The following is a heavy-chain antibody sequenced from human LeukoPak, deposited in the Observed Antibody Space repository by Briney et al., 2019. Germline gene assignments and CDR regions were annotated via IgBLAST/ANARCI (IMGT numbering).Heavy chain of an antibody. V-gene: IGHV4-31*03. Sequence: SQTLSLTCTVSGGSISSGDYYWSWIRQHPGRGLEWIGYIYYSGSTYYNPSLKSRVTISVDTSKNQFSLKLTSVTAADTAVYYCARVLPKARGWGFDPWGQGTLVTVSS. CDR2: IYYSGST. J-gene: IGHJ5*02. CDR1: GGSISSGDYY. D-gene: IGHD3-10*01. CDR3: ARVLPKARGWGFDP.